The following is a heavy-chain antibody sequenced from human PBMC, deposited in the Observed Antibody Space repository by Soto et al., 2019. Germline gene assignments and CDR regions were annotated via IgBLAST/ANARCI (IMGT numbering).Heavy chain of an antibody. CDR2: SNAGNGNT. CDR3: AGGIVVVTALDY. Sequence: QVQLVQSGAEEKKPGASVKVSCKASGYTFTSYAMHWVRQAPGQRLEWMGWSNAGNGNTKYSQKSQGRVTITRDTSARTTYMELSGLRSEDTAGYYCAGGIVVVTALDYWGQGTLVTVSS. V-gene: IGHV1-3*05. CDR1: GYTFTSYA. D-gene: IGHD2-21*02. J-gene: IGHJ4*02.